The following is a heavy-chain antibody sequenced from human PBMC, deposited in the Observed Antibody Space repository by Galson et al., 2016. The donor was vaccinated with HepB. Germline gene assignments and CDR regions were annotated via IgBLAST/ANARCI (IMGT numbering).Heavy chain of an antibody. CDR2: IYYSGST. D-gene: IGHD1-26*01. J-gene: IGHJ4*02. CDR3: SRRDGGMGTTMLDY. V-gene: IGHV4-39*01. CDR1: GDSISRSSYY. Sequence: ETLSLTCTVSGDSISRSSYYWGWIRQSPGKGLEWIGSIYYSGSTSSNPSLKSRVTISLDTSNNQFSLKLSSVTAADTAVYYCSRRDGGMGTTMLDYWGQGTLVTVSS.